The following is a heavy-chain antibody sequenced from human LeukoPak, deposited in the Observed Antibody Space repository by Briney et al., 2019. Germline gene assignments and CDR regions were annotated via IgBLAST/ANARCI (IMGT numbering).Heavy chain of an antibody. Sequence: TSETLSLTCTVSGGSISSYYWSWIRQPPGKGLEWIGYIYYSGSTNYNPSLKSRVTISVDTSKNQFSLKLSSVTAADTAVYYCGRDREHSYGRWIDYWGQGTLVTVSS. CDR3: GRDREHSYGRWIDY. CDR1: GGSISSYY. CDR2: IYYSGST. D-gene: IGHD5-18*01. J-gene: IGHJ4*02. V-gene: IGHV4-59*01.